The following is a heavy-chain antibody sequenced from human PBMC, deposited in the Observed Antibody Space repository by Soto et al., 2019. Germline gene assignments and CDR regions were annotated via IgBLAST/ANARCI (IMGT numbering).Heavy chain of an antibody. CDR1: GFTFSSYA. V-gene: IGHV3-30-3*01. J-gene: IGHJ4*02. Sequence: QVQLVESGGGVVQPGRSLRLSCAASGFTFSSYAMHWVRQAPGKGLEWVAVISYDGSNKYYADSVKGRFTISRDNSKNTLDLQMNSLRAEDTAVYYCARDLRPSYGYLEVDDYWGQGTLVTVSS. D-gene: IGHD5-18*01. CDR3: ARDLRPSYGYLEVDDY. CDR2: ISYDGSNK.